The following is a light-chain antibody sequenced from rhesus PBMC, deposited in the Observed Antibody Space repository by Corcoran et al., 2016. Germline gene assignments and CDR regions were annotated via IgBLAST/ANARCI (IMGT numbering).Light chain of an antibody. CDR2: DAS. V-gene: IGKV1-74*01. CDR1: ENVNNY. Sequence: DIQMTQSPSSLSASVGDRVTITCRASENVNNYLNWNQQKQGKAPKLLIYDASTLQSGVPSRFSGSGSGTEFTLTISSLQPEDFATYYCQQHNSYPLTFGGGTKVEPK. CDR3: QQHNSYPLT. J-gene: IGKJ4*01.